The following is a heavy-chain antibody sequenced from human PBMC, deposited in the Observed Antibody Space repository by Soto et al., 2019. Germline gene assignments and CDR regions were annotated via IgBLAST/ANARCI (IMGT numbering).Heavy chain of an antibody. D-gene: IGHD2-21*02. V-gene: IGHV3-72*01. J-gene: IGHJ4*02. CDR2: IRNKANSYTT. CDR1: GVSFSHHY. CDR3: SVGSFCGGGYCAGSDY. Sequence: EVQVVESGGGLVQPGGSLRLSCSVSGVSFSHHYMHWVRQAPGKGLEWLGRIRNKANSYTTEYAASVKGRFTISRDDSKNSLFLQMSSLKTEDTAVYYCSVGSFCGGGYCAGSDYWGQGILVTVSS.